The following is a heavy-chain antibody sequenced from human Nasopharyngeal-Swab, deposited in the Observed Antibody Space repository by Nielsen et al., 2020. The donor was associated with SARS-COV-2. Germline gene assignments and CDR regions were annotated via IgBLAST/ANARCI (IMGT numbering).Heavy chain of an antibody. D-gene: IGHD3-3*01. CDR3: TRAGYDFWALEYYYYYYMDV. Sequence: GESLKISCTASGFTFGDYAMSWVRQAPGKGLEWVGFIRSKAYGGTTEYAASVKGRFTISRDDSKSIAYLQINSLKTEDTAVYYCTRAGYDFWALEYYYYYYMDVWGKGTTVTVSS. CDR2: IRSKAYGGTT. V-gene: IGHV3-49*04. CDR1: GFTFGDYA. J-gene: IGHJ6*03.